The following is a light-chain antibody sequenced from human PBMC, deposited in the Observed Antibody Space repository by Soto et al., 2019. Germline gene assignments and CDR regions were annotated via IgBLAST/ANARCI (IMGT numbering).Light chain of an antibody. Sequence: TVVTQEPSLTVSPGGTVTLTCASSTGPVTNDFYPNWFQQKPGQAPRALIYGTSNKHSWTPARFSGSLLGGKAALTLSGVQPEDEAEYYCLLYYGGAHVFGAGTKVTVL. CDR1: TGPVTNDFY. J-gene: IGLJ1*01. CDR2: GTS. V-gene: IGLV7-43*01. CDR3: LLYYGGAHV.